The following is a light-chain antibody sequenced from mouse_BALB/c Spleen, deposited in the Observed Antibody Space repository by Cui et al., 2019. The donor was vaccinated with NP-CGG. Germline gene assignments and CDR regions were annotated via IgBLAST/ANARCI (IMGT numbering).Light chain of an antibody. V-gene: IGLV1*01. CDR1: TGAVTTNNY. CDR2: GTN. CDR3: ALWYSNHWV. J-gene: IGLJ1*01. Sequence: VVTQESVLPTSPGETVTLTCRSSTGAVTTNNYANWVQEKPDHLFAGLIGGTNNRAPGVPARFSGSLIGDKAALTITGAQTEDEAIYFCALWYSNHWVFGGGTKLTVL.